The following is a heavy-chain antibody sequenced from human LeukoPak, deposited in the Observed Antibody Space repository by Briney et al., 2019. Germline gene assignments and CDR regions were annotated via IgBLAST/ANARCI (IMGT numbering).Heavy chain of an antibody. J-gene: IGHJ4*02. CDR1: GFTFSSYS. CDR3: AREEGSSWSTDY. Sequence: GRSLRLSCAASGFTFSSYSMNWVRQAPGKGLEWVSSISSSSSYIYYADSVKGRFTISRDNAKNSLYLQMNSLRAEDTAVYYCAREEGSSWSTDYWGQGTLVTVSS. CDR2: ISSSSSYI. D-gene: IGHD6-13*01. V-gene: IGHV3-21*01.